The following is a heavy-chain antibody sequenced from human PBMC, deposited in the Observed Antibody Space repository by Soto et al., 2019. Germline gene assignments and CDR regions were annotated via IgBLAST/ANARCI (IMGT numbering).Heavy chain of an antibody. Sequence: GESLKMSCDGSGYIFTNYCISWVRQTPGKGLEWMGRIDPSDSYTNYSPSFQGHVTISADKSISTAHLQWSSLKASDTAIYYCARPAVAGTNLYFDLWGRGTLVTVSS. D-gene: IGHD6-19*01. V-gene: IGHV5-10-1*01. CDR2: IDPSDSYT. J-gene: IGHJ2*01. CDR3: ARPAVAGTNLYFDL. CDR1: GYIFTNYC.